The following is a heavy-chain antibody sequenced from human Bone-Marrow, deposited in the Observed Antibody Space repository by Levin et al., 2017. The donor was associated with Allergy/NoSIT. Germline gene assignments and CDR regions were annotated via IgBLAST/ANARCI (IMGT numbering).Heavy chain of an antibody. V-gene: IGHV3-23*01. CDR3: GKAIAAAGTAY. D-gene: IGHD6-13*01. CDR1: GFTFSSYG. Sequence: PGGSLRLSCAASGFTFSSYGMNWVRQAPGKGLEWVSHISGDGRNTYYADSVKGRFTSSRDNSKRTLYLQMNSLSAEDTALYYCGKAIAAAGTAYWGQGTLVTVSS. J-gene: IGHJ4*02. CDR2: ISGDGRNT.